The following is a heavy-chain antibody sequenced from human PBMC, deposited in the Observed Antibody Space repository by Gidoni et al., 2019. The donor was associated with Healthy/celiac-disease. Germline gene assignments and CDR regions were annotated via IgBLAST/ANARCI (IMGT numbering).Heavy chain of an antibody. D-gene: IGHD4-17*01. Sequence: QLQLPESGPGLVKPSETLSLTCTVSGGSISSGSYYWGWIRQPPGKGLGWIGSIYYSGSTYYNPSLKSRVTISVDTSKNQFSLKLSSVTAADTAVYYCARLDYGDYSPFDYWGQGTLVTVSS. CDR3: ARLDYGDYSPFDY. V-gene: IGHV4-39*01. CDR2: IYYSGST. CDR1: GGSISSGSYY. J-gene: IGHJ4*02.